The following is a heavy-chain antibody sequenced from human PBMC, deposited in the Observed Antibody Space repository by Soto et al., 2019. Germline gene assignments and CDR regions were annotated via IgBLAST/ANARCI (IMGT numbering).Heavy chain of an antibody. CDR3: AIGYYGNAFDI. J-gene: IGHJ3*02. V-gene: IGHV1-8*01. CDR1: GYTFTSYD. CDR2: MNPNSGNT. Sequence: ASVKVSCKASGYTFTSYDINWVRQATGQGLEWMGWMNPNSGNTGYAQKFQGRVTITADESTSTAYMELSSLRSEDTAVYYCAIGYYGNAFDIWGQGTMVTVSS. D-gene: IGHD3-22*01.